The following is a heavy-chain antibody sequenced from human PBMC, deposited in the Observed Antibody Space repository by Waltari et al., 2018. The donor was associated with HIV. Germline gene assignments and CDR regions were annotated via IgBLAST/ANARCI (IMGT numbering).Heavy chain of an antibody. CDR2: IWYDGENK. V-gene: IGHV3-33*01. Sequence: QVQLVESGGGVVQPGRSLRLSCAASGFTFSNFATPWVRQAPGKGLEWVAVIWYDGENKYYADSVKGRFTISRDNSKNTLYLQMNSLRVEDTAVYYCARGGYYYDISGYYHYWGQGTLVTVSS. CDR1: GFTFSNFA. J-gene: IGHJ4*02. D-gene: IGHD3-22*01. CDR3: ARGGYYYDISGYYHY.